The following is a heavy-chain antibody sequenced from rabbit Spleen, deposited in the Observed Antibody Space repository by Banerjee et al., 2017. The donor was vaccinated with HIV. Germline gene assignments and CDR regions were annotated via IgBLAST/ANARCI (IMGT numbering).Heavy chain of an antibody. V-gene: IGHV1S45*01. J-gene: IGHJ2*01. CDR3: ARNYVNAFDP. CDR1: GFSFSTSYW. CDR2: IYADSSGRT. D-gene: IGHD1-1*01. Sequence: QEQLEESGGDLVKPEGSLTLTCTASGFSFSTSYWICWVRQAPGKGLKWIACIYADSSGRTWYANWAKGRFTISKTSSTTVTLQMPSLTVADTATYFCARNYVNAFDPWGPGTLVTVS.